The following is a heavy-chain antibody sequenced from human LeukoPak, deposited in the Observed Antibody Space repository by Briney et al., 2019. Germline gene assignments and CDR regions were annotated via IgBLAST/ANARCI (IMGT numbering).Heavy chain of an antibody. Sequence: GGSLRLSCAASGFTFSSYWMSWVRQAPGKGLEWVANIKQDGSEKYYVDSVKGRFTISRDNAKNSLHLQMNSLRAEDTAVYYCARATGTNLFDYWGQGALVTVSS. CDR2: IKQDGSEK. D-gene: IGHD1-7*01. J-gene: IGHJ4*02. V-gene: IGHV3-7*01. CDR3: ARATGTNLFDY. CDR1: GFTFSSYW.